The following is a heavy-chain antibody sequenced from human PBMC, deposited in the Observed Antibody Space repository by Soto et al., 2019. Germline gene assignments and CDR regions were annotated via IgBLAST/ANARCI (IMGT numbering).Heavy chain of an antibody. Sequence: PGGSLRLSCAASGFTFSSYAMSWVRQAPVKGLEWVLAISGSGGSTYYADSVKGRVTISVDRSITTTYLQWNTLQASDTATYYCTRGAERTVPPTVQRHLDWVCGHWGQGTPVTVSS. CDR3: TRGAERTVPPTVQRHLDWVCGH. D-gene: IGHD3-9*01. CDR1: GFTFSSYA. V-gene: IGHV3-23*01. CDR2: ISGSGGST. J-gene: IGHJ4*02.